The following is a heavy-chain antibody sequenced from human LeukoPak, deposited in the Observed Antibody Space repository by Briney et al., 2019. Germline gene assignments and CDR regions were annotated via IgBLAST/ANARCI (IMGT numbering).Heavy chain of an antibody. V-gene: IGHV3-64*01. CDR2: INSNGGST. Sequence: GGSLRLSCAASGFSFSAYGMHWVRQAPGMGLEYVSAINSNGGSTYYANSVKGRFTISRDNSKNTLYLQMGSLRAEDMAVYYCAREGSYGDSDYWGQGTLVTVSS. J-gene: IGHJ4*02. D-gene: IGHD5-18*01. CDR3: AREGSYGDSDY. CDR1: GFSFSAYG.